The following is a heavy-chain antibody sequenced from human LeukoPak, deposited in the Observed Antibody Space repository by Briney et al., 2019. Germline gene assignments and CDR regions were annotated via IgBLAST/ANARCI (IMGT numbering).Heavy chain of an antibody. CDR1: GYSFTTYW. CDR3: ARPRQWHRNDAFDI. CDR2: INPGDSDT. D-gene: IGHD6-19*01. J-gene: IGHJ3*02. V-gene: IGHV5-51*01. Sequence: PGESLKISCKGSGYSFTTYWIAWVRQMPGKGLEWMGIINPGDSDTRYSPSFQGQVTISADQSISTAHLQWNSLKASDTAMYYCARPRQWHRNDAFDIWGQGTMVIVSS.